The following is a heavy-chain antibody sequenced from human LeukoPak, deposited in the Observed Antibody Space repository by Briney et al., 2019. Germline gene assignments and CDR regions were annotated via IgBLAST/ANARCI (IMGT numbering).Heavy chain of an antibody. D-gene: IGHD1-1*01. J-gene: IGHJ4*02. V-gene: IGHV4-39*01. CDR1: GFTFNSYA. Sequence: GSLRLSCAASGFTFNSYAMSWVRQAPGKGLEWLGSIYYSGSTYYNPSLKSRVTISVDTSKNQFSLKLSSVTAADTAVYYCARWQNPADTTGIYWGQGTLVTVSS. CDR3: ARWQNPADTTGIY. CDR2: IYYSGST.